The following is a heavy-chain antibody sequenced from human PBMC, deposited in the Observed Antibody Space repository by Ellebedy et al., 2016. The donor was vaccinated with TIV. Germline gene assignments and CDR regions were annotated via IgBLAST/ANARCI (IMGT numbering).Heavy chain of an antibody. V-gene: IGHV3-73*01. Sequence: GGSLRLSXAASGFTFSGSAMHWVRQASGKGLEWVGRIRSKANSYATAYAASVKGRFTISRDDSKNTAYLQMNSLKTEDTAVYYCSRGGSRYQLLYGLVRWDDALDVWGKGTTVTVSS. CDR1: GFTFSGSA. J-gene: IGHJ6*04. D-gene: IGHD2-2*02. CDR3: SRGGSRYQLLYGLVRWDDALDV. CDR2: IRSKANSYAT.